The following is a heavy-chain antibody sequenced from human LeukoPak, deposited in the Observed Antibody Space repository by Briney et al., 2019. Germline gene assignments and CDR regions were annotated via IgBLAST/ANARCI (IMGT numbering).Heavy chain of an antibody. CDR2: IGGSGGST. D-gene: IGHD2-2*02. V-gene: IGHV3-23*01. Sequence: GGSLRLSCAASGFAFSSYSMNWVRQAPGKGLEWVSAIGGSGGSTYYADSVKGRFTISRDNSKNTLYLQMNSLRAEDTAVYYCAKDLGYCSSTSCYTDYYYYMDVWGKGTTVTVSS. CDR1: GFAFSSYS. CDR3: AKDLGYCSSTSCYTDYYYYMDV. J-gene: IGHJ6*03.